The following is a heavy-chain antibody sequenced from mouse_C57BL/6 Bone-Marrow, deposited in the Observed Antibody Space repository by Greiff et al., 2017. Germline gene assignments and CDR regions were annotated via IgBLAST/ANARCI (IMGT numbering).Heavy chain of an antibody. V-gene: IGHV3-6*01. CDR1: GYSITSGYY. Sequence: EVQLKESGPGLVKPSQSLSLTCSVTGYSITSGYYWNWIRQFPGNKLEWMGYISYDGSNNYNPSLKNRISITRDTSKNQFFLKLNSVTTEDTATYYCARHYSNYFLWGQGTSVTVSS. D-gene: IGHD2-5*01. J-gene: IGHJ4*01. CDR2: ISYDGSN. CDR3: ARHYSNYFL.